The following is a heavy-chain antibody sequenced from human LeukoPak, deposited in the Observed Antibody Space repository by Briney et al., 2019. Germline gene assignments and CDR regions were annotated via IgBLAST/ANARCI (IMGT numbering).Heavy chain of an antibody. CDR2: ISGDGGST. V-gene: IGHV3-43*02. D-gene: IGHD4-17*01. Sequence: GGSLRLSCAASGFTFDDYAMHWVRQAPGKGLEWVSLISGDGGSTCYADSVKGRFTISRDNSKNSLYLQMNSLRTEDTALYYCAALTTVTTPDAFDIWGQGTMVTVSS. CDR1: GFTFDDYA. J-gene: IGHJ3*02. CDR3: AALTTVTTPDAFDI.